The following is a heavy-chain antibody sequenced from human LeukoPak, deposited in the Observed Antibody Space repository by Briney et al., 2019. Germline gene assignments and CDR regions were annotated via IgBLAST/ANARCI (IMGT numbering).Heavy chain of an antibody. J-gene: IGHJ6*03. CDR3: ARDRGYYDFCSGYYRGVGDYYYYMDV. CDR1: GGSISSYY. Sequence: SETLSLTCTVSGGSISSYYWSWIRQPPGKGLEWIGYIYYSGSTNYNPSLKSRVTISVDTSKNQFSLKLSSVTAADTAVYYCARDRGYYDFCSGYYRGVGDYYYYMDVWGKGTTVTVSS. V-gene: IGHV4-59*01. D-gene: IGHD3-3*01. CDR2: IYYSGST.